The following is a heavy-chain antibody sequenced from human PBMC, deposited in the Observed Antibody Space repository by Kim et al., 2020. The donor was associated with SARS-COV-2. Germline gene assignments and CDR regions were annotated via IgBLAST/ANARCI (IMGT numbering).Heavy chain of an antibody. CDR2: INHSGST. V-gene: IGHV4-34*01. Sequence: SETLSLTCAVYGGSFIGHYWSWIRQPPGKGLEWIGEINHSGSTNYNPSLKSRVTISVDTSKNQFSLKLSSVTAADTAVYYCARGQASSSWYPYYYYGMDVWGQGTTVTVSS. CDR1: GGSFIGHY. D-gene: IGHD6-13*01. CDR3: ARGQASSSWYPYYYYGMDV. J-gene: IGHJ6*02.